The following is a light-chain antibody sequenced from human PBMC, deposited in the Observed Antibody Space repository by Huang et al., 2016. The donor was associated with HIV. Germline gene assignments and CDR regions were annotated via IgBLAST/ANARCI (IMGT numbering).Light chain of an antibody. CDR3: QQYDNLPLT. V-gene: IGKV1-33*01. J-gene: IGKJ4*01. Sequence: DIQMTLSPSSLSASVGDRVTITCQASQDITNSLNWYQQKPGKAPKLLIYDASNLETGVTSRFSGSGSGTDFTFTISSLQPEDIATYYCQQYDNLPLTFGGGTKVEIK. CDR2: DAS. CDR1: QDITNS.